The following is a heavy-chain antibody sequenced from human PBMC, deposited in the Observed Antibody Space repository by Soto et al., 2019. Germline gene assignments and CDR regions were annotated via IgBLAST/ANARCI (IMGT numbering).Heavy chain of an antibody. Sequence: GGSLRLSCVASGFTFSTDPMSWVRQAPGKGLEWVSSITGSGRGTYYAESVKGRFTISRDNSENTLYLQMSSLRAEDTAIYYCVKDNPAYSFGPGAYWGQGTLVTVSS. CDR1: GFTFSTDP. CDR3: VKDNPAYSFGPGAY. J-gene: IGHJ4*02. D-gene: IGHD5-18*01. V-gene: IGHV3-23*01. CDR2: ITGSGRGT.